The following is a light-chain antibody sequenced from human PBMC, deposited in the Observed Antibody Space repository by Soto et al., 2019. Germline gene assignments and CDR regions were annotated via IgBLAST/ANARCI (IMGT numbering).Light chain of an antibody. CDR3: QQRSDWPLT. J-gene: IGKJ4*01. Sequence: IVLTQSPGTLSLSPGERTTLSCRASQSIRSHLAWYLQKPGQPPRLLIFGASNRATGIPARFSGSGSGTDFTLTISSLEPEDSGLYYCQQRSDWPLTFGGGARVEVK. CDR1: QSIRSH. CDR2: GAS. V-gene: IGKV3-11*01.